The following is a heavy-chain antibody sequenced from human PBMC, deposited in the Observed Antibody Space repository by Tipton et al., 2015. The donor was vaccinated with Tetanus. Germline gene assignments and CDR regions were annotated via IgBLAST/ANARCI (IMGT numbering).Heavy chain of an antibody. CDR3: AKALGSSAWYGT. CDR1: GFTFSNYA. J-gene: IGHJ5*02. Sequence: SLRLSCAASGFTFSNYAMVWVRQAPGKGLEWVSGISVRGSHTYYADPVKGRFSISRDNSKNTVYLQMNSLGGEDTAVYYCAKALGSSAWYGTWGQGTLVTVSS. V-gene: IGHV3-23*01. CDR2: ISVRGSHT. D-gene: IGHD6-13*01.